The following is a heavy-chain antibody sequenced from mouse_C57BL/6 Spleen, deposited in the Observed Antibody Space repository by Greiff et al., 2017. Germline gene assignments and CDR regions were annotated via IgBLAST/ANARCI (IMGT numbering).Heavy chain of an antibody. D-gene: IGHD2-4*01. CDR3: ARPEDYLLFAY. V-gene: IGHV5-17*01. J-gene: IGHJ3*01. Sequence: EVQVVESGGGLVKPGGSLKLSCAASGFTFSDYGMHWVRQAPEKGLEWVAYISSGSSTISYADTVKGRFTISRANAKNTLFLQMPSLNSEDTAMYYFARPEDYLLFAYWGQGTLVTVSA. CDR1: GFTFSDYG. CDR2: ISSGSSTI.